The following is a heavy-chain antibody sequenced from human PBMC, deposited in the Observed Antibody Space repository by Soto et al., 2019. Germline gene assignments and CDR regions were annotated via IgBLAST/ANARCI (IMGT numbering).Heavy chain of an antibody. D-gene: IGHD1-26*01. J-gene: IGHJ4*02. Sequence: GGSLRLSCAASGFTFSSYGMHWVRQAPGKGLEWVAVISYDGSNKYYADSVKGRFTISRDNSKNTLYLQMNSLRAEDTAVYYCAKARFSIVGATSADYWGQGTLVTVSS. V-gene: IGHV3-30*18. CDR1: GFTFSSYG. CDR2: ISYDGSNK. CDR3: AKARFSIVGATSADY.